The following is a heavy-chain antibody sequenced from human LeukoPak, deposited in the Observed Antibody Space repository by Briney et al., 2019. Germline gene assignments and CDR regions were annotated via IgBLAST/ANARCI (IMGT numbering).Heavy chain of an antibody. J-gene: IGHJ4*02. Sequence: GSLRLSCAASGFTFSSYAMSWVRQAPGKGLEWVSAISGSGGRTYYADSVKGRFTISRDNSKNTLHLQMNSLRAEDTAVYYCAKDWSGYCSGGSCYIDYWGQGTLVTVSS. CDR3: AKDWSGYCSGGSCYIDY. CDR2: ISGSGGRT. D-gene: IGHD2-15*01. CDR1: GFTFSSYA. V-gene: IGHV3-23*01.